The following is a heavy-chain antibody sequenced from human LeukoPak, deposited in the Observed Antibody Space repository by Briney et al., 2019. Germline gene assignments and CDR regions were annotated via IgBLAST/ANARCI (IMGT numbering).Heavy chain of an antibody. CDR2: INHSGST. CDR3: ARGQGITIFGVVIKIGNWFDP. V-gene: IGHV4-34*01. D-gene: IGHD3-3*01. J-gene: IGHJ5*02. Sequence: SETLSLTCAVYGGSFSGYYWSWIRQPPGKGLEWIGEINHSGSTNYNPSLKSRVTISVDTSKNQFSLKLSSVTAADTAVYYCARGQGITIFGVVIKIGNWFDPWGQETLVTVSS. CDR1: GGSFSGYY.